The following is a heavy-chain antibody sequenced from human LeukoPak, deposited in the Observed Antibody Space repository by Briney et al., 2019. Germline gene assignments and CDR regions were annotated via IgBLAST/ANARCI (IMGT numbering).Heavy chain of an antibody. CDR1: GFPFRNYG. V-gene: IGHV3-30*18. D-gene: IGHD3-10*01. J-gene: IGHJ4*02. CDR2: IVDDGRAK. CDR3: AKEATWGEWYFDY. Sequence: GGSLRLSCVVSGFPFRNYGLHWVRQAPGKGLEWVAVIVDDGRAKFYADSVKGRFTISRDNSKNTLYLQMNSLRAEDTAVYYCAKEATWGEWYFDYWGQGTLVTVSS.